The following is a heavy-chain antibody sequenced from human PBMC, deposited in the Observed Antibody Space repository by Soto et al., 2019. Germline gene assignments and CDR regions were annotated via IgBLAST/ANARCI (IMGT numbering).Heavy chain of an antibody. CDR1: GGTFSSYA. J-gene: IGHJ4*02. CDR2: IIPIFGTA. V-gene: IGHV1-69*01. CDR3: ARGRGYYYESSGYSRPFDY. D-gene: IGHD3-22*01. Sequence: QVQLVQSGAEVKKPGSSVKVSCKASGGTFSSYAISWVRQAPGQGLEWMGGIIPIFGTANYAQKFQGRVTITADESTSTAYMELSRLRSEDTAVYYCARGRGYYYESSGYSRPFDYGGQGTLVTVSS.